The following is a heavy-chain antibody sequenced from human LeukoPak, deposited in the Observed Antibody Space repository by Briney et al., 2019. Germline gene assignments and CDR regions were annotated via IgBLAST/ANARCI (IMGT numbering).Heavy chain of an antibody. V-gene: IGHV1-18*04. D-gene: IGHD1-14*01. CDR1: GYTFSIYN. CDR2: ISAYNGNT. J-gene: IGHJ4*02. Sequence: ASVKVSCKASGYTFSIYNMHWVRQAPGQGLEWMGWISAYNGNTNYAQKLQGGVTMTTDTSTSTAYMELRSLRSDDTAVYYCARDRKNAQRDYWGQGTLVTVSS. CDR3: ARDRKNAQRDY.